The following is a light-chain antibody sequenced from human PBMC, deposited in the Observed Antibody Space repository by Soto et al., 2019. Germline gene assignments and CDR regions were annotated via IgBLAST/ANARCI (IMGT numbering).Light chain of an antibody. CDR3: RQIYRPPFT. CDR2: WES. CDR1: QSVLSTSDNKNH. Sequence: DIVMTQSPDSLAVSLGERATINCKSSQSVLSTSDNKNHLVWFQQKPGQPPKLLFYWESTRESGFPDRFSGRGSGKDFSLTISSLQPEVGAFFNVRQIYRPPFTFAPGPKLDT. V-gene: IGKV4-1*01. J-gene: IGKJ3*01.